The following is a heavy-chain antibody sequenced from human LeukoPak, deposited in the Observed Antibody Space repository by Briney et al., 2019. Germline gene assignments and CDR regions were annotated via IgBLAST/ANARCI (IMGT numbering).Heavy chain of an antibody. CDR2: IYYSGST. Sequence: KPSETLSLTCTVSGGSISSYYWSWIRQPPGKGLEWIGYIYYSGSTNYNPSLKSRVTISVDTSKNQFSLKLSSVTAADTAVYYCARYGKICGDYDNYFDYWGQGTLVTVSS. J-gene: IGHJ4*02. D-gene: IGHD4-17*01. CDR1: GGSISSYY. V-gene: IGHV4-59*01. CDR3: ARYGKICGDYDNYFDY.